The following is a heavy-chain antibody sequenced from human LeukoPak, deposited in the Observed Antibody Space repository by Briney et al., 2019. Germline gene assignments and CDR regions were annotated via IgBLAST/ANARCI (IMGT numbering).Heavy chain of an antibody. Sequence: GGSLRLSCAASGFTFSSYEMNWVRQAPGKGLEWVSSISSRSDYIYYADSVKGRFTISRDNANNSLYLQMNSLRAEDTAVYYCAREEVGGPAAYNWYFDLWGRGTLVTVSS. D-gene: IGHD2-2*01. CDR3: AREEVGGPAAYNWYFDL. CDR1: GFTFSSYE. V-gene: IGHV3-21*01. J-gene: IGHJ2*01. CDR2: ISSRSDYI.